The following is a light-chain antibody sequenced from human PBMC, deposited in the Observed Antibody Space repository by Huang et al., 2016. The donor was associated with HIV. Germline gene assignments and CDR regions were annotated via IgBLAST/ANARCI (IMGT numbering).Light chain of an antibody. CDR3: MQALQTPRT. J-gene: IGKJ1*01. Sequence: DIVMTQSPLSLPVTPGESASISCRSSQSLLHSNGYTYLDWYLQKPGQSPQLLLYLGSHRASGVPDRFSASGSGTDFTLKVNRVEAEDVGIYYCMQALQTPRTFGQGTKVEIK. V-gene: IGKV2-28*01. CDR1: QSLLHSNGYTY. CDR2: LGS.